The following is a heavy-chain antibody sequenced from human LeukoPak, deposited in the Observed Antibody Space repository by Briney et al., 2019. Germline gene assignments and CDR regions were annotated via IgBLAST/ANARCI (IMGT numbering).Heavy chain of an antibody. CDR1: GDSIKNYY. V-gene: IGHV4-59*01. CDR2: IYYTGTT. Sequence: SETLSLTCVVSGDSIKNYYWSLIRQPPGRGLGWIGYIYYTGTTKHNPSLMSRVTISVDTSKNQFSLKLSSVTAADTAVYYCARRSYDFWSGYSGFDPWGQGTLVTVSS. D-gene: IGHD3-3*01. J-gene: IGHJ5*02. CDR3: ARRSYDFWSGYSGFDP.